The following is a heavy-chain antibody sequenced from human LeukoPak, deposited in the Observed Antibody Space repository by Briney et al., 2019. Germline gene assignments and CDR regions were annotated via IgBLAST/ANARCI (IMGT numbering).Heavy chain of an antibody. CDR3: AREILGGFNPGAY. CDR1: GGSVINTNW. CDR2: IHRSGSP. D-gene: IGHD1-14*01. V-gene: IGHV4-4*02. J-gene: IGHJ4*02. Sequence: SGTLSLTCGVSGGSVINTNWWTWVRQPPGKGLEWIGEIHRSGSPNYNPSLQSRVTISIDRSRNQIALELSSVTAADTAVYYCAREILGGFNPGAYWGQGTLVTVSS.